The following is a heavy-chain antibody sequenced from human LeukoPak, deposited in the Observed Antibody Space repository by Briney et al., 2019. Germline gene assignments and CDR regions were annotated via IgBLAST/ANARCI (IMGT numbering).Heavy chain of an antibody. Sequence: ASVKVSCKASGGTFSSYGISWVRQAPGQGLEWMGWISAYNGNTNYAQKLQGRVTMTTDTSTSTAYMELRSLRSDDTAVYYCARVEWELLYYYYYYYMDVWGKGTTVTVSS. V-gene: IGHV1-18*01. CDR2: ISAYNGNT. CDR3: ARVEWELLYYYYYYYMDV. CDR1: GGTFSSYG. D-gene: IGHD1-26*01. J-gene: IGHJ6*03.